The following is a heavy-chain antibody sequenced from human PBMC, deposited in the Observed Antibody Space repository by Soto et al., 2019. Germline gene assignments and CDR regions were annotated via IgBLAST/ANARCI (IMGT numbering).Heavy chain of an antibody. Sequence: QVQLVESGGGVVQPGRSLRLSCAASGFTFSSYAMHWVRQAPGKGLEWVAVISYDGSNKYYADSVKGRFTISRDNSKNTLYLQMNSLRAEDTAVYYCAAPMIVVVTAISGDAFDIWGQGTMVTVSS. CDR1: GFTFSSYA. V-gene: IGHV3-30-3*01. D-gene: IGHD2-21*02. J-gene: IGHJ3*02. CDR3: AAPMIVVVTAISGDAFDI. CDR2: ISYDGSNK.